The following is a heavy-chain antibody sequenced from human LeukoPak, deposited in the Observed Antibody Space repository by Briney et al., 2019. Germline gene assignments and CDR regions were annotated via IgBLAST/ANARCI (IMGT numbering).Heavy chain of an antibody. J-gene: IGHJ4*02. Sequence: ASVKVSCKASGGTFSSYATSWVQQAPGQGLEWMGGIIPIFGTANYAQKFQGRVTITADESTSTAYMELSSLRSEDTAVYYCASYLYSSSWTPFDYWGQGTLVTVSS. V-gene: IGHV1-69*13. CDR2: IIPIFGTA. D-gene: IGHD6-13*01. CDR3: ASYLYSSSWTPFDY. CDR1: GGTFSSYA.